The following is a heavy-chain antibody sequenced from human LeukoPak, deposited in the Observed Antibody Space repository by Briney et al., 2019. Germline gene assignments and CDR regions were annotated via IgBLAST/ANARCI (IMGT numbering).Heavy chain of an antibody. V-gene: IGHV3-30-3*01. CDR3: ARGPPFALIDY. D-gene: IGHD3-3*02. CDR1: GFTFSSYA. CDR2: ISYDGSNK. J-gene: IGHJ4*02. Sequence: GGSLRLSCAASGFTFSSYAMHWVRQAPGKGLEWVAVISYDGSNKYYADSVKGRFTISRDNPKNTLYLQMNSLRAEDTAVYYCARGPPFALIDYWGQGTLVTVSS.